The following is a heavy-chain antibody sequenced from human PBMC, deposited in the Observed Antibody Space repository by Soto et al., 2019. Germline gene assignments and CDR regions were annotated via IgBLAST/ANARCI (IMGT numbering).Heavy chain of an antibody. D-gene: IGHD5-12*01. V-gene: IGHV5-51*01. J-gene: IGHJ5*02. CDR3: SIMSDHGYGPLFAP. Sequence: GESLKISCKGSGYSFTSYWIGWVRQMPGKGLAWMGIIYPGDSDTRYSPSFQGQVTISADKSISTAYLQWRSLKASDTAMYYCSIMSDHGYGPLFAPWAQGTLVSVPS. CDR2: IYPGDSDT. CDR1: GYSFTSYW.